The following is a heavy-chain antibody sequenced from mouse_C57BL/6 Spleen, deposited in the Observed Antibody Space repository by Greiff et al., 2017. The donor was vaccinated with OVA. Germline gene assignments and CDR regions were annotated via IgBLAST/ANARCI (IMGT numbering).Heavy chain of an antibody. CDR1: GFNIKDYY. D-gene: IGHD1-1*01. V-gene: IGHV14-1*01. CDR3: TTFTTVPPWFAY. Sequence: VQLQQSGAELVRPGASVKLSCTASGFNIKDYYMHWVKQRPEQGLEWIGRIDPEDGDTEYAPKFQGKATMTADTSSNTAYLQLSSLTSEDTAVYYCTTFTTVPPWFAYWGQGTLVTVSA. J-gene: IGHJ3*01. CDR2: IDPEDGDT.